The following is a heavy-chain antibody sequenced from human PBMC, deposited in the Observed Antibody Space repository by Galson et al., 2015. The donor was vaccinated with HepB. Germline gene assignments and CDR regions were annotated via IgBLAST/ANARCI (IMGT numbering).Heavy chain of an antibody. J-gene: IGHJ6*02. D-gene: IGHD3-16*01. CDR3: AGDRPTWDA. CDR1: GFTFGDYW. V-gene: IGHV3-7*01. CDR2: IKVDGSEE. Sequence: SLRLSCAASGFTFGDYWLTWVRQAPGKGLEWVATIKVDGSEEYYVDSVMGRFTISRDNTINSLYLQMNSLRAEDTAVYYCAGDRPTWDAWGQGTTVTVSS.